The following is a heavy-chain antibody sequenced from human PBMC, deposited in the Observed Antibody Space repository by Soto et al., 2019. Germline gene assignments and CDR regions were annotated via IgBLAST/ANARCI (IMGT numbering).Heavy chain of an antibody. Sequence: PGGSLRLSCAASGFTFSSYAMSWVRQAPGKGLEWVSAMSGSGGSTYYADSVKGRFTISTDNSKNTLYLQINSLRAEDTAVYYCEKRGGWYDYLDYCGELNQVTVSS. CDR3: EKRGGWYDYLDY. V-gene: IGHV3-23*01. J-gene: IGHJ4*02. CDR1: GFTFSSYA. D-gene: IGHD6-19*01. CDR2: MSGSGGST.